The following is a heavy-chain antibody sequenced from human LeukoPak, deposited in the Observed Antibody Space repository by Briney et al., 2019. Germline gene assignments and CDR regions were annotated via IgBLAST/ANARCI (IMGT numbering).Heavy chain of an antibody. Sequence: ASVKVSRKASGYTFTSYDINWVRQATGQGLEWMGWMNPNSGNTGYAQKFQGRVTMTRNTSISTAYMELSSLRSEDTAVYYCARDSYPYQLLTYYYYYYGMDVWGQGTTVTVSS. CDR1: GYTFTSYD. J-gene: IGHJ6*02. V-gene: IGHV1-8*01. CDR2: MNPNSGNT. CDR3: ARDSYPYQLLTYYYYYYGMDV. D-gene: IGHD2-2*01.